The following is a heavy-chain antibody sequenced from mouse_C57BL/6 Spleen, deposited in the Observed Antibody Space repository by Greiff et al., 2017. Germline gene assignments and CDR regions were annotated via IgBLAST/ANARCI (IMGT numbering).Heavy chain of an antibody. Sequence: QVQLQQPGAELVKPGASVKLSCKASGYTFTSYWMQWVKQRPGQGLEWIGEIDPSDSYTNYNPKFKGKATLTVDTSSSTAYMQLSSLTSEDSAVYYCARGGGPAWFAYWGQGTLVTVSA. CDR3: ARGGGPAWFAY. J-gene: IGHJ3*01. CDR2: IDPSDSYT. CDR1: GYTFTSYW. V-gene: IGHV1-50*01.